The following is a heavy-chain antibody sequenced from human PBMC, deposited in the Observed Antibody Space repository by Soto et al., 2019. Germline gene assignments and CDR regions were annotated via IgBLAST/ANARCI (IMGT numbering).Heavy chain of an antibody. CDR2: IIPIFGTA. J-gene: IGHJ6*02. D-gene: IGHD3-3*01. Sequence: QVQLVQSGAEVKKPGSSVKVSCKASGGTFSSYAISWVRQAPGQGLEWLGNIIPIFGTANYAQKFQGRVTITADESTSTAYMELSSLRSEDTAVYYCARTERNDDFWSGYPNYYYHGMDVWGQGTTVTVSS. CDR1: GGTFSSYA. CDR3: ARTERNDDFWSGYPNYYYHGMDV. V-gene: IGHV1-69*18.